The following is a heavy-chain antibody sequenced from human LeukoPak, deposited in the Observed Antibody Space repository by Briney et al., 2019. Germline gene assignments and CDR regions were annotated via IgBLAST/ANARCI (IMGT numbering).Heavy chain of an antibody. Sequence: GGSLRLSCAASGFTFSRYWMSWVRQAPGKGLEWVSVIYSGGSTYYADSVKGRFTISRDNSKNTLYLQMNSLRAEDTAVYYCAREGANYYGSGSYYSRFGWFDPWGQGTLVTVSS. D-gene: IGHD3-10*01. V-gene: IGHV3-53*01. CDR1: GFTFSRYW. J-gene: IGHJ5*02. CDR2: IYSGGST. CDR3: AREGANYYGSGSYYSRFGWFDP.